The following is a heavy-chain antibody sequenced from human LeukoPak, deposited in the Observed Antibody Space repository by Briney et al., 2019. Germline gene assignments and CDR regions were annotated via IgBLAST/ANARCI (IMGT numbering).Heavy chain of an antibody. CDR1: GFTVSSNY. CDR2: IYSGGST. Sequence: GGSLRLSCAASGFTVSSNYMSWVRQAPGKGLEWVPVIYSGGSTYYADSVKGRFTISRDNSKNTLYLQMNSLRAEDTAVYYCATLPTDYYYYGMDVWGQGTTVTVSS. J-gene: IGHJ6*02. CDR3: ATLPTDYYYYGMDV. V-gene: IGHV3-66*02.